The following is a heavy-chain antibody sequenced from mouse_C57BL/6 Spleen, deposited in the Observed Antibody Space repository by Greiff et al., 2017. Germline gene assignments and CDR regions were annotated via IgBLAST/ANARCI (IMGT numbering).Heavy chain of an antibody. CDR1: GYTFTDYY. V-gene: IGHV1-26*01. D-gene: IGHD4-1*01. CDR3: ARSFGRGYYFDY. J-gene: IGHJ2*01. CDR2: INPNNGGT. Sequence: VQLKQSGPELVKPGASVKISCKASGYTFTDYYMNWVKQSHGKSLEWIGDINPNNGGTSYNQKFKGKATLTVDKSSSTAYMELRSLTSEDSAVYYCARSFGRGYYFDYWGQGTTLTVSS.